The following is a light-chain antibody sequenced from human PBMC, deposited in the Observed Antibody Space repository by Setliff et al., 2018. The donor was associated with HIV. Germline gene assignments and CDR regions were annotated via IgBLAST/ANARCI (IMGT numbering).Light chain of an antibody. Sequence: QSALTQPASVSGSPGQSITISCTGTSSDVGGYNYVSWYQQHPGKAPKLMIYDVSKRPSGVSNRFSGSKSGNTASLTISGLQAGDEADYYCCSYAGSSSPYVFGTGTKVTVL. V-gene: IGLV2-23*02. J-gene: IGLJ1*01. CDR1: SSDVGGYNY. CDR2: DVS. CDR3: CSYAGSSSPYV.